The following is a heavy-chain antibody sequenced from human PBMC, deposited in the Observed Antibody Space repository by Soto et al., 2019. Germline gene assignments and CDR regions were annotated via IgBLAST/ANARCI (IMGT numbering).Heavy chain of an antibody. CDR3: AHGYGERSLY. Sequence: QITLKESGPTLVKPTQTLTLTCTFSGFSLPTDRVGVGWIRQPPGKALEWLAVIYWDDSKTYRPSLKSRLTIAKDTSKNQVALTMTDMDPVYTAAYYCAHGYGERSLYWGQGSLVTVSS. J-gene: IGHJ4*02. CDR2: IYWDDSK. V-gene: IGHV2-5*02. D-gene: IGHD5-18*01. CDR1: GFSLPTDRVG.